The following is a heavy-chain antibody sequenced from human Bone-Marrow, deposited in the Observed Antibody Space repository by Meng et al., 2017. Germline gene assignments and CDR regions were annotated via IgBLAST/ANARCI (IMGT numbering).Heavy chain of an antibody. V-gene: IGHV3-30*01. CDR1: GFTFSSYA. Sequence: QVQLVESGGGLVKPGGSLRLSCAASGFTFSSYAMHWVRQAPGKGLEWVAVISYDGSNKYYADSVKGRFTISRDNSKNTLYLQMNSLRAEDTAVYYCARVHFDYWGQGTLVTVSS. CDR2: ISYDGSNK. J-gene: IGHJ4*02. CDR3: ARVHFDY.